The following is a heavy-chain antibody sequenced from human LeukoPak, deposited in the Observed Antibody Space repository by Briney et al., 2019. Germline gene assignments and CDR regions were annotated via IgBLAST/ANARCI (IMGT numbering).Heavy chain of an antibody. D-gene: IGHD2-8*02. CDR3: ASGPGAYFDY. CDR1: GYTLTAYH. Sequence: ATLNVTCRASGYTLTAYHSSWVRQAPGQGLEWMGWISDCNGNKYHTQKLQGRVNMTMDTSTSTPYMELRSLRSDDTALYYCASGPGAYFDYWGLGTVVTVFS. CDR2: ISDCNGNK. J-gene: IGHJ4*02. V-gene: IGHV1-18*04.